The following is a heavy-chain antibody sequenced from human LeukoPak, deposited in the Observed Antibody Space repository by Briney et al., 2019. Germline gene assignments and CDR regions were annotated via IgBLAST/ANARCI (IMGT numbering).Heavy chain of an antibody. Sequence: SETLSLTCAVYGGSFSGYYWSWIRKPPGKGLEWIGEINHSGSTNYNPSLKSRVTISVDTSKNQFSLKLSSVTAADTAVYYCARGYYYDSSGLKPFDYWGQGTLVTVSS. J-gene: IGHJ4*02. CDR3: ARGYYYDSSGLKPFDY. CDR2: INHSGST. D-gene: IGHD3-22*01. CDR1: GGSFSGYY. V-gene: IGHV4-34*01.